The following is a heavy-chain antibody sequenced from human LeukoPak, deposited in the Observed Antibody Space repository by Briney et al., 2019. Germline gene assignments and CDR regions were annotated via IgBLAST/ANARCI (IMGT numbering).Heavy chain of an antibody. CDR2: INHSGST. D-gene: IGHD1-26*01. J-gene: IGHJ5*02. CDR3: ARQWELRGWFDP. CDR1: GGSISSYY. Sequence: PSETLSLTCTAAGGSISSYYWSWIRQPPGKGLEWIGYINHSGSTNYNPSLTCRATISVVRSKNQFSVKLSSVTGADTAVYYCARQWELRGWFDPWGQGTLVTVSS. V-gene: IGHV4-59*08.